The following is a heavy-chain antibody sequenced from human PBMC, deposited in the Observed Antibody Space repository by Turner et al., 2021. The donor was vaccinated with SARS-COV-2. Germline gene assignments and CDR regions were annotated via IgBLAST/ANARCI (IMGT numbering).Heavy chain of an antibody. CDR1: GFTFSSYD. V-gene: IGHV3-13*01. D-gene: IGHD3-9*01. CDR2: IGTAGDT. Sequence: EVQLVESGGGLVQPGGSLRLSCEASGFTFSSYDMHWVRQATGRGLEWVSTIGTAGDTYYPGSVKGRFTISRENAKNSLYLQMNSLRAGDTAVYYCARVSHYDILTGYYLHYYYAMDVWGQGTTVTVSS. J-gene: IGHJ6*02. CDR3: ARVSHYDILTGYYLHYYYAMDV.